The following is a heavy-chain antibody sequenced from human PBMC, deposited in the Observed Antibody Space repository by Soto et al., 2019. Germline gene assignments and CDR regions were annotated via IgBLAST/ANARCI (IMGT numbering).Heavy chain of an antibody. CDR3: AKGKWLQMYYFDY. V-gene: IGHV3-23*01. CDR1: GFTFNSYV. D-gene: IGHD5-12*01. CDR2: ISGSGGTT. J-gene: IGHJ4*02. Sequence: GGSLRLSCVASGFTFNSYVMTWVRQAPGKGLEWVSGISGSGGTTNYADSVKGRFTISRDNSKNTLYLQMNSLRAEDTAVYYCAKGKWLQMYYFDYWGQGTLVTVSS.